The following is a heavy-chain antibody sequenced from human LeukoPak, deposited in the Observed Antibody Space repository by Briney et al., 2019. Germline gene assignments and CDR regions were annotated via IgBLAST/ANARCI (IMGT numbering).Heavy chain of an antibody. CDR3: ARDRNYDFWSGYYYGMDV. CDR1: GYTFTSYY. Sequence: ASVKVSCKASGYTFTSYYMHWVRQAPGQGLEWMGIINPSGGSTSYAQKFQGRVTMTRDTSTSTVYMELSSPRSEDTAVNYCARDRNYDFWSGYYYGMDVWGQGTTVTVSS. V-gene: IGHV1-46*01. CDR2: INPSGGST. J-gene: IGHJ6*02. D-gene: IGHD3-3*01.